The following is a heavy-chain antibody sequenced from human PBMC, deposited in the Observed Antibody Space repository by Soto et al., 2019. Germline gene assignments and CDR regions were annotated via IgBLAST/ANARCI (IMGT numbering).Heavy chain of an antibody. J-gene: IGHJ3*02. Sequence: SETLSLTCAVSGGSISSGGYSWSWIRQPPGKGLEWIGYIYYSGSTYYSPSLKSRLTISVDTSKNQFSLKLSSVTAADTAVYYCARVRHINAFDIWGQGTMVTVSS. CDR1: GGSISSGGYS. D-gene: IGHD1-20*01. CDR3: ARVRHINAFDI. CDR2: IYYSGST. V-gene: IGHV4-30-2*05.